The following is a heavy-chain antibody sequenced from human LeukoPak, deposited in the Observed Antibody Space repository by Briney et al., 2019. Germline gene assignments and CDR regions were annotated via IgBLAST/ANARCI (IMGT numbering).Heavy chain of an antibody. V-gene: IGHV3-7*01. CDR3: ADQSRGY. CDR2: IKQDGSEK. CDR1: AFTFSYYG. J-gene: IGHJ4*02. Sequence: GGSLRLSCAASAFTFSYYGMHWVRQAPGKGLEWVANIKQDGSEKYYVDSVKGRFTISRDNAKNSLYLQMNSLRAEDTAVYYCADQSRGYWGQGTLVTVSS. D-gene: IGHD2-21*01.